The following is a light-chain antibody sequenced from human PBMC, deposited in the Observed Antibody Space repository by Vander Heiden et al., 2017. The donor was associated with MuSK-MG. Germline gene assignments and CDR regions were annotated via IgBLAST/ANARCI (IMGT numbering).Light chain of an antibody. CDR1: SSNIGAGYD. J-gene: IGLJ2*01. CDR3: QSYDSSLSGSV. V-gene: IGLV1-40*01. Sequence: QSVLTQPPSVSGAPGQRVTISCSGSSSNIGAGYDVHWYQQLPGRAPKLLIDSNTNRPSGVPDRFSGSKSGTSASLAITGLQAEDEADYYCQSYDSSLSGSVFGGGTKLTVL. CDR2: SNT.